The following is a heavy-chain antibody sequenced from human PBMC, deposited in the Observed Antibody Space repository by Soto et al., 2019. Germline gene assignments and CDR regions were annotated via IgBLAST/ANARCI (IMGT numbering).Heavy chain of an antibody. CDR2: IYYSGST. V-gene: IGHV4-59*01. J-gene: IGHJ4*02. Sequence: SETLSLTCTVSGGSISSYYWSWIRQPPGKGLEWIGYIYYSGSTNYNPSLKSRVTISVDTSKNQFSLKLSSVTAADTAVYYCARAETLGSYYGRNDYWGQGTLVTVSS. CDR1: GGSISSYY. CDR3: ARAETLGSYYGRNDY. D-gene: IGHD1-26*01.